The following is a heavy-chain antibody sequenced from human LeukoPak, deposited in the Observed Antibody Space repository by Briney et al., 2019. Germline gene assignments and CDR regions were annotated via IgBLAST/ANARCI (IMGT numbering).Heavy chain of an antibody. Sequence: GGSLRLSCAASGFTFSSYSMNWVRQAPGKGLEWVSYISSTSSYIYYADSVRGRFTISRDNAKNSLYLQMSSLRAEDTAVYYCAKDLSAGGPYYYYMDVWGKGTTVTVSS. D-gene: IGHD1-26*01. V-gene: IGHV3-21*05. J-gene: IGHJ6*03. CDR3: AKDLSAGGPYYYYMDV. CDR2: ISSTSSYI. CDR1: GFTFSSYS.